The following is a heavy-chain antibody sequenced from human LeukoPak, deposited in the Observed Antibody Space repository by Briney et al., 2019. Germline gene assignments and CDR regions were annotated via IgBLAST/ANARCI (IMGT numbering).Heavy chain of an antibody. J-gene: IGHJ4*02. CDR1: GFTFSSYA. CDR3: AKPGRVTMVRGANFDY. CDR2: ISGSGGST. Sequence: GGSLRLSCAASGFTFSSYAMSWVRQAPGKGLEGVSAISGSGGSTYYADSVKGRFTISRDNSKNSLYLQMNSLRAEDTAVYYCAKPGRVTMVRGANFDYWGQGTLVTVSS. D-gene: IGHD3-10*01. V-gene: IGHV3-23*01.